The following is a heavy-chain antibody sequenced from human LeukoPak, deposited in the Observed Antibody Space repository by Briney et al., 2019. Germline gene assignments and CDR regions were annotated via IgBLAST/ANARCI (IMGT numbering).Heavy chain of an antibody. CDR1: GFTFSNYA. CDR3: TRDEDEELVRDY. V-gene: IGHV3-30*04. J-gene: IGHJ4*02. CDR2: ISYEGSKK. Sequence: GGSLRLSCAASGFTFSNYAMHWVRQAPGKGLEWVSVISYEGSKKYYADSVKGRFTISRDNAKKSLYLQMNSLRADDTAVYYCTRDEDEELVRDYWGQGTLVTVSS. D-gene: IGHD6-13*01.